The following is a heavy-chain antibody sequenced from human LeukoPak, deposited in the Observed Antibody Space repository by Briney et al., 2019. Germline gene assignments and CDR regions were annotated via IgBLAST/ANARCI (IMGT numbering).Heavy chain of an antibody. J-gene: IGHJ3*02. Sequence: GGSLRLSCAASGFTFSSYEMNWVRQAPGKGLEWVSYISSSGSTIYYADSVKGRFIISRDNAKNSLYLQMNSLRAEDTAVYYCAREARGALDDAFDIWGQGTMVTVSS. V-gene: IGHV3-48*03. CDR3: AREARGALDDAFDI. CDR2: ISSSGSTI. D-gene: IGHD6-6*01. CDR1: GFTFSSYE.